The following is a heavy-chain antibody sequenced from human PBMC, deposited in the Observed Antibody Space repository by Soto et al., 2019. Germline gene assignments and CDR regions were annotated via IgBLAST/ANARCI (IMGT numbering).Heavy chain of an antibody. CDR3: ARLAAVGVYYFDY. CDR1: GFTFSDYY. CDR2: ISSSGTAI. J-gene: IGHJ4*02. V-gene: IGHV3-11*01. D-gene: IGHD6-13*01. Sequence: QVQLVESGGGLVKPGWSLRLSCAASGFTFSDYYMSWIRQAPGKGLEWVSYISSSGTAIYYADSVKGRFTISRDNAKNSLYLQMNSLRAEDTAVYYCARLAAVGVYYFDYGGQGTLVTVSS.